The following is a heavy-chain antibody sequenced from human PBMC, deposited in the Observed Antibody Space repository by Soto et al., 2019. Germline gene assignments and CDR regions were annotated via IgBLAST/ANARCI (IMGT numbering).Heavy chain of an antibody. CDR3: ARLNGIAAAGSSYYGMDV. D-gene: IGHD6-13*01. CDR1: GCSFTSYW. Sequence: GESLKISCKGSGCSFTSYWIGWVRQMPGKGLEWMGIIYPGDSDTRYSPSFQGQVTISADKSISTAYLQWSSLKASDTAMYYCARLNGIAAAGSSYYGMDVWGQGTTVTVSS. J-gene: IGHJ6*02. CDR2: IYPGDSDT. V-gene: IGHV5-51*01.